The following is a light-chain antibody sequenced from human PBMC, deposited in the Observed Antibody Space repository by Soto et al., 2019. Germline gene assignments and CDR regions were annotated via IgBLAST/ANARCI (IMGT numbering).Light chain of an antibody. CDR3: QQYGSSQYT. V-gene: IGKV3-20*01. CDR2: GAS. Sequence: EIVLTQSPGTLSLSPGERATLSCRASQSVNNNYLAWYQQKPGQAPRLLIYGASSRATGIPDRFSGSGSGTDVTRTISRLEPEDFAVYYCQQYGSSQYTFGQGTKLEIK. J-gene: IGKJ2*01. CDR1: QSVNNNY.